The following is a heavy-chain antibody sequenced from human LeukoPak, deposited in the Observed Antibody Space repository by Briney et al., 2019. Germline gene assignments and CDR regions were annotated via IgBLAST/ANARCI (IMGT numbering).Heavy chain of an antibody. D-gene: IGHD1-7*01. CDR1: GDSISSFY. CDR3: AKTARTFAS. V-gene: IGHV4-4*09. CDR2: IYINGDT. J-gene: IGHJ5*02. Sequence: ASETLSLTCTVSGDSISSFYWSWIRQAPGEGLECIGFIYINGDTSYNPSLKGRATLSLDTSKNQFSLRLTSVTAADTAVYYCAKTARTFASWGPGTLVTVSS.